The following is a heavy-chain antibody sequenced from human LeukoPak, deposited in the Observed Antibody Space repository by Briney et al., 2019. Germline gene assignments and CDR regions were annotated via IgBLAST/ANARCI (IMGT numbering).Heavy chain of an antibody. D-gene: IGHD3-3*01. CDR2: INSDGSST. CDR1: GFTFSSYW. Sequence: PGGSLRLSCAASGFTFSSYWMHWVRQAPGKGLVWVSRINSDGSSTSYADSVKGRFTISRDNAKNTLYLQMNSLRAEDTAVYYCARATNHYDFWSGYLGNDAFDIWGQGTMVTVSS. J-gene: IGHJ3*02. CDR3: ARATNHYDFWSGYLGNDAFDI. V-gene: IGHV3-74*01.